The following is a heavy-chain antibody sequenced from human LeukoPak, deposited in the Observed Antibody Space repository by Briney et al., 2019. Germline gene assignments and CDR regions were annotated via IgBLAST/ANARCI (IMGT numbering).Heavy chain of an antibody. CDR3: GRRSYCRGDSCFYYYYMDV. D-gene: IGHD2-15*01. CDR1: GGTFSTYA. CDR2: ILPIFSST. V-gene: IGHV1-69*13. J-gene: IGHJ6*03. Sequence: SVKVSCKASGGTFSTYAVSWIRQAPGQGLEWMGGILPIFSSTSYAQKFQGRVTITADESTNTTYMELSSLRSDDTAIYYCGRRSYCRGDSCFYYYYMDVWGNGTTVTVSS.